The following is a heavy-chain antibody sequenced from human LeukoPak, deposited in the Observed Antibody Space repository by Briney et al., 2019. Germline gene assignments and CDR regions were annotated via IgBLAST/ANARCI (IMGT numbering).Heavy chain of an antibody. V-gene: IGHV3-11*04. D-gene: IGHD3-10*01. J-gene: IGHJ4*02. CDR1: GFTFSDYY. CDR3: AREYGSGSYPDY. Sequence: GGSLRLSCAASGFTFSDYYMSWIRQTPGKGLEWISHISSSGKTIYYTDSVKGRFTISRDNTKNSLDLQTNDLRAEDTAVYYCAREYGSGSYPDYWGQGTLVTVSS. CDR2: ISSSGKTI.